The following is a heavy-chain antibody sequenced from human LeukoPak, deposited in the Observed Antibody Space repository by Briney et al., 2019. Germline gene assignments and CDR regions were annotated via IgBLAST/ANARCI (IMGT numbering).Heavy chain of an antibody. D-gene: IGHD3-22*01. CDR2: ISYDGSNK. CDR3: ARGLYYYDSSGYYGDY. Sequence: GGSLRLSCAASGFTFSSYAMHWVRQAPGKGLEWVAVISYDGSNKYYADSVKGRFTISRDNSKNTLYLQMNSLRAEDTAVCYCARGLYYYDSSGYYGDYWGQGTLVTVSS. J-gene: IGHJ4*02. V-gene: IGHV3-30-3*01. CDR1: GFTFSSYA.